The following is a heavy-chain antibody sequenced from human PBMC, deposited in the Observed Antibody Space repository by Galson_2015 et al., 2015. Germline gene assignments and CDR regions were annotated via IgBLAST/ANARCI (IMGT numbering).Heavy chain of an antibody. V-gene: IGHV6-1*01. Sequence: CAISGDSVSSNSAAWNWIRQSPSRGLEWLGRTYYRSKWYNDYAVSVKSRITINPDTSKNQFSLQLNSVTPEDTAVYYCARTYYYDSSGYLGYFDYWGQGTLVTVSS. CDR2: TYYRSKWYN. D-gene: IGHD3-22*01. CDR1: GDSVSSNSAA. J-gene: IGHJ4*02. CDR3: ARTYYYDSSGYLGYFDY.